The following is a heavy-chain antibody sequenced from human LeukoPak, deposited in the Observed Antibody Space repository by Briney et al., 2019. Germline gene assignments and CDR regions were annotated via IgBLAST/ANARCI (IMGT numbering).Heavy chain of an antibody. CDR2: INHSGST. J-gene: IGHJ4*02. CDR1: GGSFSGYY. D-gene: IGHD5-12*01. V-gene: IGHV4-34*01. CDR3: ARHRLRDGYNFFDY. Sequence: SETLSLTCAVYGGSFSGYYWSWIRQPPGKGLEWIGEINHSGSTNYNPSLKSRVTISVDTSKNQFSLKLSSVTAADTAVYYCARHRLRDGYNFFDYWGQGTLVTVSS.